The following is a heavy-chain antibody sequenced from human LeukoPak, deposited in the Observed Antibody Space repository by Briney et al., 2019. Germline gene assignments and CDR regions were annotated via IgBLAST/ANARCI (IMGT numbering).Heavy chain of an antibody. J-gene: IGHJ5*02. V-gene: IGHV1-18*01. CDR2: ISAYNGNT. D-gene: IGHD6-19*01. Sequence: ASVKVSCKASGYTFTSYGISGVRHAPGQGFEWMAWISAYNGNTNYAQKLQGRVTMTTDTSTSTAYMELSRLRSDDTAVYYCARVKRGAGRIGNWFDPWGQGTLVTVSS. CDR3: ARVKRGAGRIGNWFDP. CDR1: GYTFTSYG.